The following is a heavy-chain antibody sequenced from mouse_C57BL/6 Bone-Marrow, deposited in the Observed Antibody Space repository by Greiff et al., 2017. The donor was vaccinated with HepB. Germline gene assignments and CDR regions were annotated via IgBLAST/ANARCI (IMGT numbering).Heavy chain of an antibody. D-gene: IGHD2-4*01. CDR3: ARSPYDYGSYWYFDV. Sequence: EVKLMESGPGLAKPSQTLSLTCSVTGYSITSDYWNWIRKFPGNKLEYMGYISYSGSTYYNPSLKSRISITRDTSKNQYYLQLNSVTTEDTATYYCARSPYDYGSYWYFDVWGTGTTVTVSS. CDR1: GYSITSDY. V-gene: IGHV3-8*01. CDR2: ISYSGST. J-gene: IGHJ1*03.